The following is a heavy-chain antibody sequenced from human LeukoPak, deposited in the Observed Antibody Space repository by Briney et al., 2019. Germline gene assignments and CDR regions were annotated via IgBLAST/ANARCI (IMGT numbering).Heavy chain of an antibody. J-gene: IGHJ1*01. Sequence: GGSLRLSCAVSGFTFSSYAMSWVRQAPGKGLEWVSISGSGGSTYYADSVKGRFTISRDNSKNTLYLHINSLRAEDTAVYYCAKDRDSYDISGYYYESAEYFQHWGQGTLVTVSS. CDR2: SGSGGST. V-gene: IGHV3-23*01. D-gene: IGHD3-22*01. CDR1: GFTFSSYA. CDR3: AKDRDSYDISGYYYESAEYFQH.